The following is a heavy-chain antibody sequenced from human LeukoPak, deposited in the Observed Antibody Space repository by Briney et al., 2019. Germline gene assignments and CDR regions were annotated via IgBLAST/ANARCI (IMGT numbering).Heavy chain of an antibody. J-gene: IGHJ4*02. D-gene: IGHD2-15*01. CDR3: ARDQGYCSGGSCYSGFDY. V-gene: IGHV4-59*01. CDR2: IYYSGST. Sequence: SETLSLTCPVSGGSISSYYWSWIRQPPGKGLEWIGYIYYSGSTNYNPSLKSRVTISVDTSKNQFSLKLSSVTAADTAVYYCARDQGYCSGGSCYSGFDYWGQGTLVTVSS. CDR1: GGSISSYY.